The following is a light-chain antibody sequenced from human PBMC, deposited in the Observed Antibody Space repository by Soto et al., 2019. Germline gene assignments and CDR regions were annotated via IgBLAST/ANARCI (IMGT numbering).Light chain of an antibody. V-gene: IGLV2-23*03. CDR2: EGS. CDR3: CSYAGSSTFDWV. Sequence: QSVLTQPASVSGSPGQSITISCTGTSSDVGSYNLVSWYQQHPGKAPKLMIYEGSKRPSGVSNRFSGSKSGNTASLTISGLQAEDEADYSCCSYAGSSTFDWVFGGGTKLTVL. J-gene: IGLJ3*02. CDR1: SSDVGSYNL.